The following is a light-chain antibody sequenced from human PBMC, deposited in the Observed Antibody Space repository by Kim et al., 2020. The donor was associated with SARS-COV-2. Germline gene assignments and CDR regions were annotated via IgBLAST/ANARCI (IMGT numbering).Light chain of an antibody. J-gene: IGKJ2*03. Sequence: SASVGDRVTITCQASQDISNYLNWYQQRPGKAPKLLIYDASNLETGVPSRFSGSGSGTDFTFTISSLQPEDIATYYCQQYDNLPYSFGQGTKLEI. V-gene: IGKV1-33*01. CDR2: DAS. CDR1: QDISNY. CDR3: QQYDNLPYS.